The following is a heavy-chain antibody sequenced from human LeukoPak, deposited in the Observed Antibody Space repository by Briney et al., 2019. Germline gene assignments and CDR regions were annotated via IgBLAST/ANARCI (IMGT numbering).Heavy chain of an antibody. J-gene: IGHJ4*02. Sequence: GGSLRLSCAASGFTFSNRYMGWVRQAPGKGLAWVSYISSSSHYTNYEASVRGRLIISRDNARDSVYLQMNSLRVEDTAIYYCVTETTEGAKDYWGQGTLVTVSS. CDR3: VTETTEGAKDY. CDR2: ISSSSHYT. CDR1: GFTFSNRY. V-gene: IGHV3-11*05. D-gene: IGHD1-14*01.